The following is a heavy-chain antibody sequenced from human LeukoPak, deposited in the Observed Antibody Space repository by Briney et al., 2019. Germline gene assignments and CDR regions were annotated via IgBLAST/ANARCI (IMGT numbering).Heavy chain of an antibody. J-gene: IGHJ6*02. Sequence: SETLSLTCTVSGGSTSSSGYFCDWIRQPPGQGLGWIGSASYGGTTYFNPSLKSRITISVDTSKTHFSLNLYSVTAADTAVYYCARRGTYSPAGLDVWGQGTTVTVSS. CDR1: GGSTSSSGYF. CDR2: ASYGGTT. CDR3: ARRGTYSPAGLDV. D-gene: IGHD1-26*01. V-gene: IGHV4-39*02.